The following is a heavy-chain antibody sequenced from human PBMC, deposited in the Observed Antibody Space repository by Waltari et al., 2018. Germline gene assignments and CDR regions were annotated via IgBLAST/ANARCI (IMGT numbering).Heavy chain of an antibody. V-gene: IGHV3-48*04. CDR1: GFSFGDYA. CDR2: SRFDGDDT. CDR3: ARGGAYSGGDY. Sequence: EVQLLESGGGLVQPGGALILSCAASGFSFGDYAMNWVRQAPGKGREWGSGSRFDGDDTFYADSVKGRFTISRDNAKNSLYLQMNSLRAEDTAVFYCARGGAYSGGDYWGQGTLVTVSS. D-gene: IGHD2-15*01. J-gene: IGHJ4*02.